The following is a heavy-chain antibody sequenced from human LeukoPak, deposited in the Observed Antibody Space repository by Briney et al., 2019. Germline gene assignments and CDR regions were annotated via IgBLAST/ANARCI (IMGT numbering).Heavy chain of an antibody. D-gene: IGHD1-26*01. CDR3: AKDSGLSGSYYDY. CDR1: GFTFDDYA. J-gene: IGHJ4*02. Sequence: GRSLRLSCAASGFTFDDYAMHWVRQAPGRGLEWVSGISWNSGSIGYADSVKGRFTISRDNAKNSLYLQMNSLRAEDTALYYCAKDSGLSGSYYDYWGQGTLVTVSS. CDR2: ISWNSGSI. V-gene: IGHV3-9*01.